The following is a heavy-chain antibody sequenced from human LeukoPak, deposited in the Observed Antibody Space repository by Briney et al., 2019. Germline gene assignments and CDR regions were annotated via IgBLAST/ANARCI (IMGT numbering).Heavy chain of an antibody. CDR2: INHSGST. CDR3: ARGEYSSSSRYYYMDV. D-gene: IGHD6-6*01. V-gene: IGHV4-34*01. CDR1: GRSFKRYY. Sequence: PSETLSLTCAVYGRSFKRYYWSWIRQPPGKGLEWIGEINHSGSTNYNPSLKSRVTISVDTSKNQFSLKLSSVNATNPTAYYCARGEYSSSSRYYYMDVWGKGTTVTVSS. J-gene: IGHJ6*03.